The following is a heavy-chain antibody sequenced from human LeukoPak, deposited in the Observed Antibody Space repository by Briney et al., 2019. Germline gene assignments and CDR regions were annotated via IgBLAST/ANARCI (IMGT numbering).Heavy chain of an antibody. CDR3: ARDLSVGYYDSSGYSTGGYFDY. Sequence: SVKVSCKASRGTFSSCAISWVRQAPGQGLEWMGRIIPILGIANYAQKFQGRVTITADKSTSTAYMELSSLRSEDTAVYYCARDLSVGYYDSSGYSTGGYFDYWGQGTLVTVSS. V-gene: IGHV1-69*04. CDR2: IIPILGIA. D-gene: IGHD3-22*01. J-gene: IGHJ4*02. CDR1: RGTFSSCA.